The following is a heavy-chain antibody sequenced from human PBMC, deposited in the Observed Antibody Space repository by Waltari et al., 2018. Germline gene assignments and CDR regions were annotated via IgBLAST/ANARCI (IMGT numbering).Heavy chain of an antibody. J-gene: IGHJ3*02. CDR1: GFTFSSYA. Sequence: EVQLVESGGGLVQPGGSLRLSCAASGFTFSSYAMHWVRQAPGKGLEWVANIKQDGSEKYYVDSVKGRFTISRDNAKNSLYLQMNSLRAEDTAVYYCARSPYDSSGYYYGDAFDIWGQGTMVTVSS. CDR2: IKQDGSEK. V-gene: IGHV3-7*01. CDR3: ARSPYDSSGYYYGDAFDI. D-gene: IGHD3-22*01.